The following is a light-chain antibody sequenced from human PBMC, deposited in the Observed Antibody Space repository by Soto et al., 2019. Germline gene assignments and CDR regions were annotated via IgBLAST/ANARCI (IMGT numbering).Light chain of an antibody. J-gene: IGKJ3*01. Sequence: ELVLTQSPGTLSLTPGERATLSCRASQTVSANYLAWYQQKAGQAPRLLIYGASNRATGIPDRFSGSGSGTDFTLTISRLEPEDFAVYYCHQYGRSPHFGPGTKVDIK. CDR3: HQYGRSPH. V-gene: IGKV3-20*01. CDR2: GAS. CDR1: QTVSANY.